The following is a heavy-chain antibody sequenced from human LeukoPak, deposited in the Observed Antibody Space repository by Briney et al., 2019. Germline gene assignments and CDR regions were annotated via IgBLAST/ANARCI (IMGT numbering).Heavy chain of an antibody. Sequence: GGSLRLSCAASGFTFSYYAMSWVCQAPGKGLEWVSAISSNGGSTYFADSVKGRFSIPRDNSKSTLYLQMNSLRAEDTAVYYCAKTNNGWYYFDYWGQGTLVTVSS. V-gene: IGHV3-23*01. J-gene: IGHJ4*02. CDR1: GFTFSYYA. CDR3: AKTNNGWYYFDY. D-gene: IGHD6-19*01. CDR2: ISSNGGST.